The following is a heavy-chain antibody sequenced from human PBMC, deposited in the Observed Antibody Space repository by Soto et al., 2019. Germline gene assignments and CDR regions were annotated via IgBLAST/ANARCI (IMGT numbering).Heavy chain of an antibody. V-gene: IGHV3-30*18. J-gene: IGHJ6*02. CDR3: AKAGRRSNYDPWSGPTPFDGMDV. CDR2: ISYDGSTQ. Sequence: GGSLRLSCAASGFTFSSYGMHWVRQAPGKGLEWVAVISYDGSTQYYADSVKGRSTISRYNSKNSLYLQMNSLRAEYKAVYYCAKAGRRSNYDPWSGPTPFDGMDVWGQGTTVTVSS. D-gene: IGHD3-3*01. CDR1: GFTFSSYG.